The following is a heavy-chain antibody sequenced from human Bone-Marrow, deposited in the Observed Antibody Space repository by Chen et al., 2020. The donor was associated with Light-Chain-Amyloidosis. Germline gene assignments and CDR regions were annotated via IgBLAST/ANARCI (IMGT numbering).Heavy chain of an antibody. CDR1: GYTFPNYW. J-gene: IGHJ4*02. Sequence: EVQLEQSGPEVKKPGESLKISCKGSGYTFPNYWIGWVRQMPGKGLEWMGVIYPDDSDASYSPSFEGQVTISADKSITTAYLQWRSLKASDTAMYYCARRRDGYNFDYWGQGTLVTDSS. CDR3: ARRRDGYNFDY. V-gene: IGHV5-51*01. D-gene: IGHD5-12*01. CDR2: IYPDDSDA.